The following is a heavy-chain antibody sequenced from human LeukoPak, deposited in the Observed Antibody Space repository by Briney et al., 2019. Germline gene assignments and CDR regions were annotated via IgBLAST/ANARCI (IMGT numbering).Heavy chain of an antibody. CDR2: IKQDGSHK. CDR1: GYTFTSYY. D-gene: IGHD6-19*01. V-gene: IGHV3-7*03. Sequence: SCKASGYTFTSYYMHWVRQAPGKGLEWVANIKQDGSHKNYVDSVKGRFTISRDNAKNSLYLQMNSLRADDTAVYYCARETPDSSGWDWGQGTLVTGSS. CDR3: ARETPDSSGWD. J-gene: IGHJ4*02.